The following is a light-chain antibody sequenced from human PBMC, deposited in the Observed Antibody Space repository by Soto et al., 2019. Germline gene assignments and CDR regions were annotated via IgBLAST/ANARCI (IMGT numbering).Light chain of an antibody. Sequence: DIQLTQSPSFLSASLGDRVTITCRASQGISSYLAWYQQKPGKAPKLLIYAASTLQSGVPSRFSGSGSGTEFTLTISSLQPEDFATYYCQQFNSYPITFGQGTRLEIK. CDR1: QGISSY. CDR2: AAS. V-gene: IGKV1-9*01. J-gene: IGKJ5*01. CDR3: QQFNSYPIT.